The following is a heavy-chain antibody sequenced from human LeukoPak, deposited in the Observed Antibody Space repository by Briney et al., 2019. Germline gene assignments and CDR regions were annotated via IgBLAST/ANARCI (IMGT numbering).Heavy chain of an antibody. V-gene: IGHV4-39*07. J-gene: IGHJ4*02. Sequence: KPSETLSLTCTVSGGSISSSSYYWGWIRQPPGKGLEWIGSIYYSGSTYYNPSLKSRVTISVDTSKNQFSLKLSSVTAADTAVYYCARSVYYYDSSGYYLDYWGQGTLVTVSS. CDR2: IYYSGST. CDR1: GGSISSSSYY. CDR3: ARSVYYYDSSGYYLDY. D-gene: IGHD3-22*01.